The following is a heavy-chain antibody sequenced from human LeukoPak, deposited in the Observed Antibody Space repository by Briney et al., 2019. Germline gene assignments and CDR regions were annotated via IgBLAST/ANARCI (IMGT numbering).Heavy chain of an antibody. Sequence: GESLKISCKGSGYSFTGYWTGWVRQMPGKGLEWMGIIYPGDSDIRYSPSFQGQVTISVDKSINTAYLQWSSLKASDTAMYYCARRSYYYYSGMDVWGQGTTVTVSS. D-gene: IGHD1-26*01. CDR1: GYSFTGYW. V-gene: IGHV5-51*01. CDR3: ARRSYYYYSGMDV. J-gene: IGHJ6*02. CDR2: IYPGDSDI.